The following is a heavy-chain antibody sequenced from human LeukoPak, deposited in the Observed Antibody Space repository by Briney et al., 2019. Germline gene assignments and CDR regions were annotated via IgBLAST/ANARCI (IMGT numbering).Heavy chain of an antibody. CDR3: ARLDNSGYYTLDV. CDR1: GGSISSSSYS. J-gene: IGHJ6*02. CDR2: IYYSGST. D-gene: IGHD3-22*01. V-gene: IGHV4-39*01. Sequence: SETLSLTCTVSGGSISSSSYSWGWIRQPPGKGLEWIGSIYYSGSTYYNPSLKTRLTMSVDTSKNQFSLNLSSVTAADTGIYFCARLDNSGYYTLDVWGQGTSVTVSS.